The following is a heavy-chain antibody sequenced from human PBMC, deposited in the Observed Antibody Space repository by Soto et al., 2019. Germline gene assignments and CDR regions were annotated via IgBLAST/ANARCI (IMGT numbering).Heavy chain of an antibody. CDR3: ARGTLGTMGRIFDY. J-gene: IGHJ4*02. Sequence: LSLTCTVSGGSISSYYWSWIRQPPGKGLEWIGYIYYSGSSNYNPSLKSRGTISVDTSKNQFSLNLSSVTAADTAVYYCARGTLGTMGRIFDYWGQGTLVTVSS. D-gene: IGHD1-1*01. CDR2: IYYSGSS. V-gene: IGHV4-59*01. CDR1: GGSISSYY.